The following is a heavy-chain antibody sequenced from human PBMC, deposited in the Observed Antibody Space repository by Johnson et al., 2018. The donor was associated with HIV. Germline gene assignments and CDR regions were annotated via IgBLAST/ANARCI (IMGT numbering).Heavy chain of an antibody. D-gene: IGHD5-18*01. CDR1: GFIFSNAW. CDR2: IKSKTDGGTI. Sequence: VQLVESGGGMVKPGGSLRLSCAASGFIFSNAWMSWVRQAPGKGLEWVGRIKSKTDGGTIDYAAPVTGRFTISRDNSKNTLYMQMNSLRAEDTAVYYCAKVDTATNDAFDIWGQGTMVTVSS. J-gene: IGHJ3*02. V-gene: IGHV3-15*01. CDR3: AKVDTATNDAFDI.